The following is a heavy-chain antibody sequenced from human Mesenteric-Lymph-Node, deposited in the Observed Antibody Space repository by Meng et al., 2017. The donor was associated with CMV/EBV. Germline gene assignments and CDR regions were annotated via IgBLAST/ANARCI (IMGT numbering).Heavy chain of an antibody. J-gene: IGHJ5*02. CDR1: GYTFTGYY. CDR3: ARGYCSSTSCYTGFTS. CDR2: INPNSGGT. D-gene: IGHD2-2*02. V-gene: IGHV1-2*02. Sequence: ASVKVSCKASGYTFTGYYMHWVRQAPGQGLEWMGWINPNSGGTNYAQKFQGRVTMTRDTSISTAYMELSRLRSDDTAVYYCARGYCSSTSCYTGFTSWGQGTLVTVSS.